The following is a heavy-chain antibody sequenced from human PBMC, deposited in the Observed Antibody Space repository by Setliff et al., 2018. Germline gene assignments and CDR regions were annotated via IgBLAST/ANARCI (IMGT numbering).Heavy chain of an antibody. Sequence: GGSLRLSCATSGFTFRDYSLAWVRQAPGKGLEWVASITSGSSNIWYADSVKGRFTISRDNAKNSLYMQMNSLRAEDTAVYYCARGGSPYYFDYWGQGTLVTVSS. D-gene: IGHD3-16*01. CDR3: ARGGSPYYFDY. V-gene: IGHV3-21*01. CDR2: ITSGSSNI. J-gene: IGHJ4*02. CDR1: GFTFRDYS.